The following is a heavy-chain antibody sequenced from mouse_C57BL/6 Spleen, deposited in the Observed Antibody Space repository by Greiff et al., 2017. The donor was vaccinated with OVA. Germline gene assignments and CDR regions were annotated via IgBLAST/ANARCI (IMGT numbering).Heavy chain of an antibody. Sequence: EVQLVESGPELVKPGASVKMSCKASGYTFTDYNMHWVKQSHGKSLEWIGYINPNNGGTSYNQKFKGKATLTVNKSSSTAYMELRSLTSEDSAVYYCARNGLYYGSSRYWYFDVWGTGTTVTVSS. J-gene: IGHJ1*03. V-gene: IGHV1-22*01. CDR2: INPNNGGT. CDR1: GYTFTDYN. D-gene: IGHD1-1*01. CDR3: ARNGLYYGSSRYWYFDV.